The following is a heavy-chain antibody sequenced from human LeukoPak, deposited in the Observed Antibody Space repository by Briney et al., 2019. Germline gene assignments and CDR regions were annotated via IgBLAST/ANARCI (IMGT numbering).Heavy chain of an antibody. D-gene: IGHD3-16*02. CDR3: ARAARGYDYVWGTYRYPYYFDY. CDR1: GFTFSSYW. V-gene: IGHV3-7*01. J-gene: IGHJ4*02. CDR2: IKQDGSEK. Sequence: PGGSLRLSCAASGFTFSSYWMSWVRQAPGKGLEWVADIKQDGSEKYYVNSVKGRFTISRDNAKNSLYLQMNSLRAEDTAVYYCARAARGYDYVWGTYRYPYYFDYWGQGTLVTVSS.